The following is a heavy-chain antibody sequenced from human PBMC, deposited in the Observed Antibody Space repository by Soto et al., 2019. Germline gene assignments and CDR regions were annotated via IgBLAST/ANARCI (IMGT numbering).Heavy chain of an antibody. V-gene: IGHV1-46*01. CDR1: GYTFTNHY. Sequence: ASVKVSCKASGYTFTNHYIHWVRQAPGQGLEWMGIINPSGGSTSESQKFQGRLTLTRDTSTSTVYMELSSLRSEDTAVFYCARDPGIPTPTLIPFEHWGQGTLVTVS. CDR2: INPSGGST. J-gene: IGHJ4*02. D-gene: IGHD1-1*01. CDR3: ARDPGIPTPTLIPFEH.